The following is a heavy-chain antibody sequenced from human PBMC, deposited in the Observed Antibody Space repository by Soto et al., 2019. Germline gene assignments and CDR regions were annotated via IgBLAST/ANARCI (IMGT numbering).Heavy chain of an antibody. Sequence: SETLSLTCTVSGGSIISYYWSWIRQPPWKGLEWIGYIYYSGSTNYNPSLKSRVTISVDTSKNQFSLKLSSVTAADTAVYYCARGVSLWGNYCYYMDVWGKGTTVTVSS. CDR3: ARGVSLWGNYCYYMDV. J-gene: IGHJ6*03. CDR2: IYYSGST. CDR1: GGSIISYY. D-gene: IGHD3-16*01. V-gene: IGHV4-59*01.